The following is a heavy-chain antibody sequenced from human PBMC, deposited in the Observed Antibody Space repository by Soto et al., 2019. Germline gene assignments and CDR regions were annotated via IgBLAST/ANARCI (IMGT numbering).Heavy chain of an antibody. J-gene: IGHJ4*02. D-gene: IGHD2-15*01. CDR2: INHSGST. CDR1: GGSFSGYY. Sequence: SETLSLTCAVYGGSFSGYYWSWIRQPPGKGREWIGEINHSGSTNYNPSLKSRVTISVDTSKNQFSLKLSSVTAADTAVYYCASRLLRGRGYCSGGSCYGPVGYWGQGTLVTVSS. V-gene: IGHV4-34*01. CDR3: ASRLLRGRGYCSGGSCYGPVGY.